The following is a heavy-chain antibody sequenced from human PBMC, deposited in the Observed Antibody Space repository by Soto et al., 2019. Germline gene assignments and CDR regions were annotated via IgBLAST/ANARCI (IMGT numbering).Heavy chain of an antibody. CDR2: IHYSGST. V-gene: IGHV4-30-2*06. D-gene: IGHD1-1*01. CDR1: GGSISSGGYS. Sequence: SETLSLTCAVSGGSISSGGYSWSWIRQSPGRGLEWIGYIHYSGSTYYSPSLQSRVTILVDRSKNQFSLNLNSVTAADTAVYYCATLAGTWTSDYWGQGTLVTVSS. J-gene: IGHJ4*02. CDR3: ATLAGTWTSDY.